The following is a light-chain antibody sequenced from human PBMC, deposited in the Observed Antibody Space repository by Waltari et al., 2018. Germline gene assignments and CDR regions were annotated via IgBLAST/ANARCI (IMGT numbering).Light chain of an antibody. V-gene: IGKV2-28*01. CDR1: LSLLHINGYNY. CDR3: LQALQSPLS. J-gene: IGKJ4*01. Sequence: DIVMTQSPLSLSVTPGEPASISCRPTLSLLHINGYNYLDWYLQKPGQSPHLLIYMGSQRASGVPDRFSGNGSGTNFTLRISRVEAEDVGIYYCLQALQSPLSFGGGTKVEIK. CDR2: MGS.